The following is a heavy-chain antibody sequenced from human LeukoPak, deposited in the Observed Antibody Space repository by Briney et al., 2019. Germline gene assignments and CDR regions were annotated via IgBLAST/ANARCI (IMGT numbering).Heavy chain of an antibody. J-gene: IGHJ6*03. V-gene: IGHV3-48*01. CDR2: ISSSSTTI. CDR1: GFTFSSYN. Sequence: GGSLRLSCVASGFTFSSYNMNWVRQAPGKGLEWVSYISSSSTTIYYADSVKGRFTISRDNAKNSLYLQMNSLRAEDTAVYYCARDGVTMVRGVKVLDYYYYYMDVWGKGTTVTISS. CDR3: ARDGVTMVRGVKVLDYYYYYMDV. D-gene: IGHD3-10*01.